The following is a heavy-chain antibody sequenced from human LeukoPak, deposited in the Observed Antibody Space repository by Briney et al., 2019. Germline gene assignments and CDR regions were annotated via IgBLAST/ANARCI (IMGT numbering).Heavy chain of an antibody. J-gene: IGHJ3*02. CDR2: INHSGST. Sequence: SETLSLTCAVYGGSFSGYYWSWIRQPPGKGLEWIGEINHSGSTNYNPSLKSRVTISVDTSKNQFSLKLSSVTAADTAVYYCARGYSSSWYEGMDAFDIWGQGTMVTVSS. CDR3: ARGYSSSWYEGMDAFDI. V-gene: IGHV4-34*01. CDR1: GGSFSGYY. D-gene: IGHD6-13*01.